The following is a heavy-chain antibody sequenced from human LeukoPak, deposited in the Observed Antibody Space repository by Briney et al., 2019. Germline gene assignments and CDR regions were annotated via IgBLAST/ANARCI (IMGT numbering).Heavy chain of an antibody. D-gene: IGHD3-22*01. CDR2: IFHSGST. CDR3: ARVLSGSNFDY. V-gene: IGHV4-4*02. Sequence: SETLSLTCAVSGGSISSSNWWSWVLQPTGKGLEWIGEIFHSGSTNYNPSLKSRVTISVDKSKNQFSLRLSSVTAADTAVYYCARVLSGSNFDYWGQGTLVTVSS. CDR1: GGSISSSNW. J-gene: IGHJ4*02.